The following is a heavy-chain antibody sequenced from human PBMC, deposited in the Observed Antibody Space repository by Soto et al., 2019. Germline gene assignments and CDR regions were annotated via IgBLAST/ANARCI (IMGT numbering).Heavy chain of an antibody. V-gene: IGHV6-1*01. CDR2: TYYRFKWYN. J-gene: IGHJ6*02. Sequence: SQPLSLTCAISWDSVSINSAAWNWIRQSRSRGLEWLGRTYYRFKWYNYYAVSVKGRITINPDTSKNQFSLQLNSVTTEDTSVCCFVKSTHTGGVHRYGPIEVWGQSTTETVSS. D-gene: IGHD3-16*01. CDR1: WDSVSINSAA. CDR3: VKSTHTGGVHRYGPIEV.